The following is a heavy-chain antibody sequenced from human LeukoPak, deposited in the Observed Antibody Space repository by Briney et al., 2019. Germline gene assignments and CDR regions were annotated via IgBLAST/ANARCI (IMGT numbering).Heavy chain of an antibody. V-gene: IGHV3-48*03. CDR3: AREGDSVTMIVPHFDY. Sequence: PGGSLRLSCAATGFTFSSYEMNWVRQAPGKGLEWVSYISSSGSTIYYADSVNGRFTISRDNAKNSLYLQMNSLRAEDTAVYYCAREGDSVTMIVPHFDYWGQGTLVTVSS. D-gene: IGHD3-22*01. J-gene: IGHJ4*02. CDR2: ISSSGSTI. CDR1: GFTFSSYE.